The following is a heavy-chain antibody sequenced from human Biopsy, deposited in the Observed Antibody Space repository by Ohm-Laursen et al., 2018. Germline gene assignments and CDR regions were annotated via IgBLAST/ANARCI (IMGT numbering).Heavy chain of an antibody. CDR2: IYYSWTT. Sequence: GTLSLTWPVSGGFVRSPDHRWNWVRRAPGKGPEWIGNIYYSWTTLYNPSLSGRVTMDLDRSTNQFSLKLKSVTSADTAVYFCARAYFYGMGTSNYFLDSWGQGALVTVSS. V-gene: IGHV4-61*08. D-gene: IGHD3-10*01. CDR3: ARAYFYGMGTSNYFLDS. CDR1: GGFVRSPDHR. J-gene: IGHJ4*02.